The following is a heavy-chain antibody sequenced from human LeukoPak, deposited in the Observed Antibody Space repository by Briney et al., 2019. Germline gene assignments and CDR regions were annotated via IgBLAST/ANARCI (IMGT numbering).Heavy chain of an antibody. CDR1: GGSISSGDYY. CDR3: ARRGDYGDYVGY. V-gene: IGHV4-30-4*08. CDR2: IYYSGST. Sequence: SQTLSLTCTVSGGSISSGDYYWSWIRQPPGKGLEWIGYIYYSGSTYYNPSLKSRVTISVDRSKNQFSLKLSSVTAADTAVYYCARRGDYGDYVGYWGQGTLVTVSS. D-gene: IGHD4-17*01. J-gene: IGHJ4*02.